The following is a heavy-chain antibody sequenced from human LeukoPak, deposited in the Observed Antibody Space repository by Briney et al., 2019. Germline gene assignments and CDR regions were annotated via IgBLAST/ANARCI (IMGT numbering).Heavy chain of an antibody. CDR3: AREMDEGPTEGFDY. J-gene: IGHJ4*02. CDR2: ISSSSTYI. V-gene: IGHV3-21*01. D-gene: IGHD1-26*01. Sequence: AGSLRLSCAASGFTFNSYSMNWVRQAPGKGLEWVSSISSSSTYIYYADSVKGRFTISRDNAKNSPYLQMNSLRAEDTAVYYCAREMDEGPTEGFDYWGQGTLVTVSS. CDR1: GFTFNSYS.